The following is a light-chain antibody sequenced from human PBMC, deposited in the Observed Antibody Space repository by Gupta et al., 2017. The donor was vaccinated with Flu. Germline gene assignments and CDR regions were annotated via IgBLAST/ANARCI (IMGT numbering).Light chain of an antibody. J-gene: IGLJ3*02. CDR1: KIEYKN. CDR3: QVWDTSAWV. Sequence: SYDLTQPLSVSVALGQTATIRCGGDKIEYKNVHWYQQKPGLAPQLVIYRDNRRPAGIPERFSGSNAGNTATLTISRAQAGDEADYYCQVWDTSAWVFGGGTKLTVL. V-gene: IGLV3-9*01. CDR2: RDN.